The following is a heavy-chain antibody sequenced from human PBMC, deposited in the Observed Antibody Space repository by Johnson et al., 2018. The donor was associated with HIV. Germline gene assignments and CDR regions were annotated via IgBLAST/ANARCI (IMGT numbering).Heavy chain of an antibody. V-gene: IGHV3-30*02. J-gene: IGHJ3*02. Sequence: QVQLVESGGGVVQPGRSLRLSCAASGFTVSITYMSWVRQAPGKGLEWVAFIRYDGSNKYYADSVKGRFTISRDNAKNSLYLQMNSLRAEDTALYYCAKDINLEDAFDIWGQGTMVTVSS. CDR3: AKDINLEDAFDI. CDR2: IRYDGSNK. CDR1: GFTVSITY.